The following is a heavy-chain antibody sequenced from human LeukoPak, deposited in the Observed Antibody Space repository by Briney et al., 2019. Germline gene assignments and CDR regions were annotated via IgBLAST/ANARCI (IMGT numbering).Heavy chain of an antibody. CDR1: GYTFTSYV. CDR2: MNPHSGNT. V-gene: IGHV1-8*02. D-gene: IGHD2-15*01. CDR3: TRGSGGGGETNWFDP. Sequence: ASVKVSCKASGYTFTSYVISWLRQAPGQGLAWVGWMNPHSGNTGYPQILRGRITMTSNNSISTAYMELSSLIFDDTAVYYCTRGSGGGGETNWFDPWGLGTLVTVSS. J-gene: IGHJ5*02.